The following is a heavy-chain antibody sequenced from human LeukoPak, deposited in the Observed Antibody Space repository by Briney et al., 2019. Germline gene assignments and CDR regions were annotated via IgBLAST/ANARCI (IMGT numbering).Heavy chain of an antibody. CDR2: IYSGGTI. Sequence: GGSLRLSCAASGFTVGNNYMSWVRQAPGKGLEGVSVIYSGGTIYYADSVRGRFTISRDNSKNTLYLQMNSLRVEDTAVYYCATHPTNNCWGQGTLVTVSS. CDR1: GFTVGNNY. J-gene: IGHJ4*02. V-gene: IGHV3-66*01. D-gene: IGHD2-8*01. CDR3: ATHPTNNC.